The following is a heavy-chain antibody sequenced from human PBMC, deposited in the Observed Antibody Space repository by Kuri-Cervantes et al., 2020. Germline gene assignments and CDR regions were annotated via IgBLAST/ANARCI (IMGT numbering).Heavy chain of an antibody. D-gene: IGHD6-6*01. Sequence: GSLRLSCTVSGGSISSSSYYWGWIRQPPGKGLEWIGSIYYSGSTYYNPSLKSRVTISVDTSKNQFTLKLSSVTAGDTAQYHCARLDSSSSGDYWGQGTLVTVSS. CDR3: ARLDSSSSGDY. J-gene: IGHJ4*02. V-gene: IGHV4-39*01. CDR2: IYYSGST. CDR1: GGSISSSSYY.